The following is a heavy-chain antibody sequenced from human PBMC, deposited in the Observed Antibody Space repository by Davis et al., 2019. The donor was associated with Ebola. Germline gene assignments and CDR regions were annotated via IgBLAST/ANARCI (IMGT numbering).Heavy chain of an antibody. J-gene: IGHJ5*02. CDR2: MFYNGDT. CDR3: ATQYSNGWFDP. D-gene: IGHD2/OR15-2a*01. CDR1: GGSINSFL. Sequence: SETLSLTCSVSGGSINSFLWTWIRQPPGKGLEWVGCMFYNGDTKYNPALESRVTISVDTSKNQFSLNLRSVTAADTAVYYCATQYSNGWFDPWGQGTLVTVSS. V-gene: IGHV4-59*01.